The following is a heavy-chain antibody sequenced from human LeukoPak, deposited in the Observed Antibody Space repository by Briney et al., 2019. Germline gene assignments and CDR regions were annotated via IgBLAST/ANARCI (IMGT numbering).Heavy chain of an antibody. V-gene: IGHV3-23*01. CDR3: AKQGRDWLRDYYFYMDV. D-gene: IGHD3-9*01. CDR1: GFTFSDYG. CDR2: IGGRGGST. J-gene: IGHJ6*03. Sequence: GGSLRLSCAAPGFTFSDYGMSWVRQAPGKGLEWVSTIGGRGGSTYYADSVKGRFTISRDNSKNTLYLQMNSLRAEDTAVYYCAKQGRDWLRDYYFYMDVWGKGTRSPSP.